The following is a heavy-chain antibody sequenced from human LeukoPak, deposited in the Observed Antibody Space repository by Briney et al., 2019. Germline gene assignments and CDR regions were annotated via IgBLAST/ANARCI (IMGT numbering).Heavy chain of an antibody. CDR2: IKQDGSEK. D-gene: IGHD6-13*01. CDR3: ARDRKAAADAYFDY. J-gene: IGHJ4*02. Sequence: GGSLRLSCAASGFTFSRYWMSWVRQAPGKGLEYVANIKQDGSEKDYVDSVKGRFTISRDNAKNSLYLQMNSLRAEDTAVYYCARDRKAAADAYFDYWGQGTLVTVSS. V-gene: IGHV3-7*01. CDR1: GFTFSRYW.